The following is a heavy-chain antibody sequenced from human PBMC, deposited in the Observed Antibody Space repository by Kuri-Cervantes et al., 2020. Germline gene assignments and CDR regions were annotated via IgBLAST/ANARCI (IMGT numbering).Heavy chain of an antibody. CDR2: IKQDGSEK. CDR3: ARDRGGYNYYYMDV. J-gene: IGHJ6*03. D-gene: IGHD3-16*01. Sequence: GGSLRLSCAASGFTFISYWMSWVRQAPGKGLEWVANIKQDGSEKYYVDSVKGRFTISRDNAKNSLYLQMNSLRAEDTAVYYCARDRGGYNYYYMDVWGKGTTVTVSS. V-gene: IGHV3-7*01. CDR1: GFTFISYW.